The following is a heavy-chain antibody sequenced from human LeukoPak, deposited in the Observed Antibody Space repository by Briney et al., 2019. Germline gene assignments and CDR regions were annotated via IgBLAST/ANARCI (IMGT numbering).Heavy chain of an antibody. CDR1: GGSISSGSYY. CDR2: IYTSGST. CDR3: ARGPPYYYGSGRCMDY. D-gene: IGHD3-10*01. J-gene: IGHJ4*02. Sequence: SQTLSLTCTVSGGSISSGSYYWSWIRQPAGKGLEWIGRIYTSGSTNYNPSLKSRVTISVDTSKNQFSLKLSSVTAADTAVYYCARGPPYYYGSGRCMDYWGQGTLVTVSS. V-gene: IGHV4-61*02.